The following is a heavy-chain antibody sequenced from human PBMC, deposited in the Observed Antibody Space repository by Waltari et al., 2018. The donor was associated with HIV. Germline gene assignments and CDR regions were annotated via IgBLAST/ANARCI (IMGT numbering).Heavy chain of an antibody. CDR1: GLSVSSNY. J-gene: IGHJ4*02. D-gene: IGHD3-3*02. V-gene: IGHV3-53*02. CDR3: ARVRSIMGRFLGFDY. CDR2: IYRSGDA. Sequence: EVQLVETGGGLIQPGGSLRLSCAASGLSVSSNYMNWVRQAPGKGVEWVSVIYRSGDAYYADLVKGRFTISRDNSKNTLYLQMNSLRAEDTAVYYCARVRSIMGRFLGFDYWGQGTLVTVST.